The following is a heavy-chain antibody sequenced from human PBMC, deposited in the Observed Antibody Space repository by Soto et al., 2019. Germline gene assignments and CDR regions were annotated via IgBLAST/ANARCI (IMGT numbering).Heavy chain of an antibody. CDR3: TRTGTTSPYNWFDP. J-gene: IGHJ5*02. V-gene: IGHV3-49*03. D-gene: IGHD1-7*01. CDR2: IRSKAYGGTT. Sequence: SLRLSCTSSGFTFGDYAMSWFRQAPGKGLEWVGFIRSKAYGGTTEYAASVKGRFTISRDDSKSIAYLQMNSLKTEDTAVYYCTRTGTTSPYNWFDPWGQGTLVTAPQ. CDR1: GFTFGDYA.